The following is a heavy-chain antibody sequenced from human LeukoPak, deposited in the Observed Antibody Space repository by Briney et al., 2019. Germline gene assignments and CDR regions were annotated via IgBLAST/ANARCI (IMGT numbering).Heavy chain of an antibody. D-gene: IGHD3-16*01. CDR3: ASSPSHNYVESNSDD. CDR2: IYHSGST. Sequence: PSETLSLTCAVSGYSISSGYYWGWIRPPPGKGLEWIGSIYHSGSTYYNPSLKSRVTISVDTSKNQFSLKLCSVTAADTAVYNCASSPSHNYVESNSDDWGQGSLVTVSS. CDR1: GYSISSGYY. V-gene: IGHV4-38-2*01. J-gene: IGHJ4*02.